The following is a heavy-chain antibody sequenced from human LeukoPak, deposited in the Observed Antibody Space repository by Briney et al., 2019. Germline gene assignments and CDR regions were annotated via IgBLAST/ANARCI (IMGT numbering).Heavy chain of an antibody. CDR1: GFSFSTYA. V-gene: IGHV3-23*01. Sequence: GGSLRLSCAASGFSFSTYAMSWVRQAPGKGLEWVSGITGSGGSTYHADSVEGRFTISRDNSKNTLFLQMSSLRAEDSAIFYCAKGSASGRPYYFDSWGQGILVTVSS. D-gene: IGHD2-15*01. J-gene: IGHJ4*02. CDR2: ITGSGGST. CDR3: AKGSASGRPYYFDS.